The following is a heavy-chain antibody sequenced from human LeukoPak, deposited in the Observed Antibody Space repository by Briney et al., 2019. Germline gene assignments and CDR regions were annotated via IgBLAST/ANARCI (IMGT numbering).Heavy chain of an antibody. J-gene: IGHJ4*02. D-gene: IGHD3-22*01. CDR3: AISRLGGSAYNDY. CDR1: GFTFSSYA. V-gene: IGHV3-23*01. Sequence: GGSLRLSCAASGFTFSSYAMSWVRQAPGKGLEWVSTISGSGGGRYFADSVKGRFTISRDNSKNTLYLQMNSLRADETAVYYCAISRLGGSAYNDYWGQGTLVTVSS. CDR2: ISGSGGGR.